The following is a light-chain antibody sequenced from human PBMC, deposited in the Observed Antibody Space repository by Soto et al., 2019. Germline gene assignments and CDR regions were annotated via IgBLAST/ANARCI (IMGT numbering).Light chain of an antibody. V-gene: IGLV2-14*01. J-gene: IGLJ1*01. CDR3: ISYTSSSSYV. CDR1: SSDVGAYNS. Sequence: QSALTQPASVSGSPGQSIAISCTGTSSDVGAYNSVSWYQQYPGKAPKLMIHDVTNRPSGVSDRVSGSKSGNTASLTISGLQAEDEADYYCISYTSSSSYVFGSGTKLTVL. CDR2: DVT.